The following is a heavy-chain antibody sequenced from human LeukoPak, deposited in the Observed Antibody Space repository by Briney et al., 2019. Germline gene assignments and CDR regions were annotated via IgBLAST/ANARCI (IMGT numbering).Heavy chain of an antibody. V-gene: IGHV4-59*01. CDR3: ARVRLFTGGFQLLRAALENAFDI. CDR2: IYYSGST. D-gene: IGHD4-11*01. J-gene: IGHJ3*02. CDR1: GGSISSYY. Sequence: SETLSLTRTVSGGSISSYYWSWIRQPPGKGLEWIGYIYYSGSTNYNPSLKSRVTISVDTSKNQFSLKLSSVTAADTAVYYCARVRLFTGGFQLLRAALENAFDIWGQGTMVTVSS.